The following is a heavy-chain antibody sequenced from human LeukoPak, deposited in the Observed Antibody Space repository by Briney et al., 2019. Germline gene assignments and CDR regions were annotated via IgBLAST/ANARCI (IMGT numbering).Heavy chain of an antibody. D-gene: IGHD6-19*01. J-gene: IGHJ4*02. CDR1: GGTFSSYV. Sequence: ASVKVSCKASGGTFSSYVISWVRQAPGQGLEWMGRIIPILGIANYAQKFQGRVTITADKSTSTAYMELSSLRSEDTAVYYCATGDRLDKTFDYWGQGTLVTVSS. CDR2: IIPILGIA. V-gene: IGHV1-69*04. CDR3: ATGDRLDKTFDY.